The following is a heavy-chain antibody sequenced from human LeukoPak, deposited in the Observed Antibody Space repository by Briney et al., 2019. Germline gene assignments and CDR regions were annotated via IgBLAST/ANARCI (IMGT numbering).Heavy chain of an antibody. CDR2: ISGYNGNT. CDR3: ARVGYCSGPICFPPAATGMLDS. J-gene: IGHJ4*02. D-gene: IGHD2-2*01. V-gene: IGHV1-18*01. CDR1: GYTFTRYG. Sequence: ASVTVSCKAYGYTFTRYGISWVRRAPGQGLEWMGWISGYNGNTTYAQNLQGRVTMTTDTSTNPAYMELRSLRSDDAAVYFCARVGYCSGPICFPPAATGMLDSWGQGTLVTVSS.